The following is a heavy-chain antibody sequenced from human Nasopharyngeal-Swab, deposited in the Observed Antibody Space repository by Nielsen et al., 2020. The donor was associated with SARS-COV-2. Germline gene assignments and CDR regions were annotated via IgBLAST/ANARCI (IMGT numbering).Heavy chain of an antibody. D-gene: IGHD6-19*01. Sequence: ASVKVSCKASGYTFTGYYMHWVRQAPGQGLEWMGWINPNSGGTNYAQKFQGWVTMTRDTSISTAYMELSRLRSGDTAVYYCARDSGAVGTDYWGQGTLVTVSS. CDR3: ARDSGAVGTDY. V-gene: IGHV1-2*04. J-gene: IGHJ4*02. CDR2: INPNSGGT. CDR1: GYTFTGYY.